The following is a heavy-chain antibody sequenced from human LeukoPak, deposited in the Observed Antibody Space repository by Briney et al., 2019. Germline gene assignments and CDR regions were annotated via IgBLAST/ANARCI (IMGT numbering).Heavy chain of an antibody. V-gene: IGHV3-66*01. CDR2: IYGGGDA. Sequence: GGSLRLSCTASGFTFSITYMAWVRQAPGKGLEWVSVIYGGGDAYYADSVKGRFTIARDNSKKTLYLQMNNLRVEDTAVYYCARVPEFDYYGSGSYYTNLYFDYWGQGTLVTVSS. CDR3: ARVPEFDYYGSGSYYTNLYFDY. J-gene: IGHJ4*02. CDR1: GFTFSITY. D-gene: IGHD3-10*01.